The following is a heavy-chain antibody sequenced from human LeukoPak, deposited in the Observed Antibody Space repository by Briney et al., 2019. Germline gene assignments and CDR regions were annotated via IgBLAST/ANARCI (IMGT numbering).Heavy chain of an antibody. J-gene: IGHJ4*02. Sequence: GGSLRLSCAASGFTFSNYGMNWVRQAPGKGLEWVSYISSSGSTIYYADSVKGRFTISRDNAKNSLYLQMNSLRAEDTAVYYCARSPDYGDYGASDYWGQGTLVTVSS. CDR2: ISSSGSTI. CDR3: ARSPDYGDYGASDY. V-gene: IGHV3-48*04. D-gene: IGHD4-17*01. CDR1: GFTFSNYG.